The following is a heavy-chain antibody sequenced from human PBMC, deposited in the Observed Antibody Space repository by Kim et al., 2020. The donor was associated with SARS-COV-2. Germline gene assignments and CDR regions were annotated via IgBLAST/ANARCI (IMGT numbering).Heavy chain of an antibody. CDR3: ARSARGYSYGWMDY. Sequence: SETLSLTCTVSGGSISSSSYYWGWIRQPPGKGLEWIGSIYYSGSTYYNPSLKSRVTISVDTSKNQFSLKLSSVTAADTAVYYCARSARGYSYGWMDYWGQGTLVTVSS. CDR2: IYYSGST. CDR1: GGSISSSSYY. V-gene: IGHV4-39*01. D-gene: IGHD5-18*01. J-gene: IGHJ4*02.